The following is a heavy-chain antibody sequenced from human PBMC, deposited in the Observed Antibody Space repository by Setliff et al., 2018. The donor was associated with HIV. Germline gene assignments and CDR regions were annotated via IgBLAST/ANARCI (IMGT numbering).Heavy chain of an antibody. D-gene: IGHD3-22*01. J-gene: IGHJ4*02. CDR3: ARVEYYYDSSGYYYDY. CDR2: ISPYNDKT. V-gene: IGHV1-18*01. CDR1: GYTFTSYS. Sequence: GASVKVSCKASGYTFTSYSITWVRQAPGQGLEWMGWISPYNDKTKHAQKFQGRVTMTRDTSTSTVYMELSSLRSEDTAVYYCARVEYYYDSSGYYYDYWGQGTLVTAPQ.